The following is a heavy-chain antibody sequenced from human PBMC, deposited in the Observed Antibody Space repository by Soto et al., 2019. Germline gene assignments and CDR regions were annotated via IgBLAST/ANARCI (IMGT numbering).Heavy chain of an antibody. CDR1: GGSVTSGSYY. J-gene: IGHJ6*02. CDR3: ARDRGYSSSLTNGGMDV. D-gene: IGHD6-13*01. V-gene: IGHV4-61*01. Sequence: SETLSLTCTVCGGSVTSGSYYWTWIRQPPGKRLEWIGYIHYSGSTNYQPSLKSRVTMSVDTSKTQFSLKLSSVTAADTAVYYCARDRGYSSSLTNGGMDVWGQGTTVTVYS. CDR2: IHYSGST.